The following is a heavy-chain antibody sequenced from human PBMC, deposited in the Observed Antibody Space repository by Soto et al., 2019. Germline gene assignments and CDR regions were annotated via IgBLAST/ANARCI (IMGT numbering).Heavy chain of an antibody. V-gene: IGHV4-59*01. CDR3: ARLGEQLVAFGC. D-gene: IGHD6-6*01. CDR2: IYYSGST. J-gene: IGHJ4*02. Sequence: PSETLSLTCTVSGGSISSYYWSWIRQPPGKGLEWIGYIYYSGSTNYSPSLKSRVTISVDTSKNQFSLKLSSVTAADTAVYYCARLGEQLVAFGCWGQGSLVTVAS. CDR1: GGSISSYY.